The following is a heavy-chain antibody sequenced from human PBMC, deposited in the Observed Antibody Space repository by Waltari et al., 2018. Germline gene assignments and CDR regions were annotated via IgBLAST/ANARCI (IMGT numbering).Heavy chain of an antibody. Sequence: QVQLQQWGAGLLKPSETLSLTCAVYGGSFSGYYWSWLRQPPGKGLEWIGEINHSGSTKYNPSLRSRVTISVDTSKKQFSLKLRSVTAADTAMYYCARVEHDSSAYSLGFQHWGQGTLVTVSS. CDR2: INHSGST. CDR1: GGSFSGYY. CDR3: ARVEHDSSAYSLGFQH. V-gene: IGHV4-34*01. J-gene: IGHJ1*01. D-gene: IGHD3-22*01.